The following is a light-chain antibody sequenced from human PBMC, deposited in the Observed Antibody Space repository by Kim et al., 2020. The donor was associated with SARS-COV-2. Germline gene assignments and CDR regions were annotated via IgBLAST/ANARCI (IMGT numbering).Light chain of an antibody. V-gene: IGKV1-27*01. Sequence: ASVGDRVTITCRASQGIANSLAWYQQKPGKVPKVLIYAASTLQSGVPSRFSGSGSGTEFTLTISSLQTEDAATYYCQKYNSAPWTFGPGTKVDIK. CDR3: QKYNSAPWT. CDR1: QGIANS. CDR2: AAS. J-gene: IGKJ1*01.